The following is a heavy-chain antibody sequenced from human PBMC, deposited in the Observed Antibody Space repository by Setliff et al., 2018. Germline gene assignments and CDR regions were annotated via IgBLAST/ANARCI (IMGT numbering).Heavy chain of an antibody. CDR3: ARTDGTNLGYFDN. Sequence: PGGSLRLSCGASGFTFTTYWMSWVRQAPGKGLEWISYTSSGSNSIYYADSVKGRFTISRDNAENSLYLQMTSLRAEDTAVYYCARTDGTNLGYFDNWGQGTLVTVSS. CDR2: TSSGSNSI. D-gene: IGHD2-8*01. J-gene: IGHJ4*02. V-gene: IGHV3-48*01. CDR1: GFTFTTYW.